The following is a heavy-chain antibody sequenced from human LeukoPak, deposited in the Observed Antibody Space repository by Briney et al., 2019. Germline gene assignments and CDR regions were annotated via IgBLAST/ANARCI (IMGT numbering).Heavy chain of an antibody. CDR1: GGSITSTNY. Sequence: SETLSLTCGVSGGSITSTNYWTWVRQPPGKGLEWIGEINHSGSTNYNPSLKSRVTISVDTSKNQFSLKLSSVTAADTAVYYCARGFAYYGMDVWGQGTTVTVSS. J-gene: IGHJ6*02. CDR3: ARGFAYYGMDV. CDR2: INHSGST. V-gene: IGHV4-4*02.